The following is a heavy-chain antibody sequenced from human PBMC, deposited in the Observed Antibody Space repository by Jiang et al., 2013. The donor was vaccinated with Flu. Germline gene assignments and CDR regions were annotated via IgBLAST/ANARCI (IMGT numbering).Heavy chain of an antibody. CDR3: ARGNGGWSYFDY. Sequence: PGLVKPSETLSLTCTVSGGSIRSSGYSWGWIRQPPGKGLEWIGAIYYSDGTYYNPSLKSRVTISEDTSKNQFSLNLSSVTAADTAVYYCARGNGGWSYFDYWGQGTLVTVSS. CDR2: IYYSDGT. D-gene: IGHD6-19*01. J-gene: IGHJ4*02. CDR1: GGSIRSSGYS. V-gene: IGHV4-39*07.